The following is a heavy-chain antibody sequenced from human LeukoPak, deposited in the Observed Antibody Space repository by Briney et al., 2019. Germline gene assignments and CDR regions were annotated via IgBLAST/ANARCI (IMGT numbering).Heavy chain of an antibody. J-gene: IGHJ4*02. V-gene: IGHV3-23*01. CDR3: VRSLDY. CDR2: TTGSGGFT. CDR1: GFPFSTYA. Sequence: GGSLRLSCAASGFPFSTYAMNWVRQAPGKGLEWVSVTTGSGGFTQYADSVKGRFTISRDNSKNTVCLQMNSLRVEDTALYYCVRSLDYWGQGTLVTVSS.